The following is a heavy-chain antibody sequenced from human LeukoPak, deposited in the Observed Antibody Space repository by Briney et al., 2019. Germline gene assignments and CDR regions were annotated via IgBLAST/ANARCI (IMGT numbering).Heavy chain of an antibody. CDR3: AKSYYYHSGSFDY. D-gene: IGHD3-10*01. Sequence: GGSLRLSCAASGFTFSTFNMHWVRQAPGKGLEWVAVFSSDGRSTFYAENVQGRFNLSRDNSKNTLSLQMNSLRAEDTAVYYCAKSYYYHSGSFDYWGQGTLVTVSS. J-gene: IGHJ4*02. CDR1: GFTFSTFN. CDR2: FSSDGRST. V-gene: IGHV3-30*18.